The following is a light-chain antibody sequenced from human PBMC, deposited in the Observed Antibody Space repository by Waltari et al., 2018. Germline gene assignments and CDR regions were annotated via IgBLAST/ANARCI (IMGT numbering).Light chain of an antibody. V-gene: IGKV4-1*01. J-gene: IGKJ3*01. Sequence: DIVMTQSPDSLAVSLGERATINCKSSQSVLYSSNNKNYLAWYQQKPGHPPKLLIYWASTRESGVPDRFSGSGSGTDFTLTISSLQAEDVAVYYCQQYYSTPPFTFGPGTKVYIK. CDR3: QQYYSTPPFT. CDR2: WAS. CDR1: QSVLYSSNNKNY.